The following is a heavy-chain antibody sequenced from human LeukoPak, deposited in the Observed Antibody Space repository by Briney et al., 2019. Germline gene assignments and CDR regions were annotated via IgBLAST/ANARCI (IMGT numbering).Heavy chain of an antibody. V-gene: IGHV4-61*08. CDR2: IYYSGST. CDR1: GFSFDDYA. D-gene: IGHD3-9*01. Sequence: TGGSLRLSCAASGFSFDDYAMYWVRQAPGKGLEWIGYIYYSGSTNYNPSLKSRVAISVDTSKNQFSLKLSSVTAADTAVYYCARGRYDILTGYPLGYFDYWGQGTLVTVSS. J-gene: IGHJ4*02. CDR3: ARGRYDILTGYPLGYFDY.